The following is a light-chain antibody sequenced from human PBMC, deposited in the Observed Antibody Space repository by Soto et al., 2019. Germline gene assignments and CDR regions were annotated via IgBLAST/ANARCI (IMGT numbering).Light chain of an antibody. Sequence: DIPMTQSPSSLSSSVGDRVTITCRASQSISGNLNWYQQKPGKAPKLLIYTASSLQSGVPSRFSGSGSGTDFTLTINSLQPEDFATYYCQQSYTTPYTFGQGTKVEIK. CDR2: TAS. V-gene: IGKV1-39*01. J-gene: IGKJ2*01. CDR3: QQSYTTPYT. CDR1: QSISGN.